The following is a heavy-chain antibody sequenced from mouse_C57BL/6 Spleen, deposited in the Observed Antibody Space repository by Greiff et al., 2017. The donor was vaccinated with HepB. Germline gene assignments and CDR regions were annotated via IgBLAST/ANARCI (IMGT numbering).Heavy chain of an antibody. D-gene: IGHD2-4*01. CDR3: ARGEITVRDYAMDY. J-gene: IGHJ4*01. V-gene: IGHV3-6*01. CDR1: GYSITSGYY. CDR2: ISYDGSN. Sequence: EVKLQESGPGLVKPSQSLSLTCSVPGYSITSGYYWNWIRQFPGNKLEWMGYISYDGSNNYNPSLKNRISITRDTSKNQFFLKLNSVTTEDTATYYCARGEITVRDYAMDYWGQGTSVTVSS.